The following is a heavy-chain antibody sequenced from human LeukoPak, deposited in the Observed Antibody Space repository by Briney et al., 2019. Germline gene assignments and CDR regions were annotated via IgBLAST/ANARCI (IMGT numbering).Heavy chain of an antibody. CDR2: ISGSGGST. V-gene: IGHV3-23*01. D-gene: IGHD3-10*02. CDR1: GFTFSSYA. J-gene: IGHJ6*02. CDR3: ARDLHYYVAMDV. Sequence: GGSLRLSCAASGFTFSSYAMSWVRQAPGKGLEWVSAISGSGGSTYYADSVKGRFTISRDNSKNTLYLQMNSLRAEDTAVYYCARDLHYYVAMDVWGQGTTVTVSS.